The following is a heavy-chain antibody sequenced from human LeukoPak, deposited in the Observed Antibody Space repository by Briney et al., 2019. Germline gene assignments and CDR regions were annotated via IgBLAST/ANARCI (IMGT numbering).Heavy chain of an antibody. CDR1: GYTFSTLD. D-gene: IGHD3-3*01. Sequence: SVKVSCKASGYTFSTLDINWVRQAPGQGLEWMGGIIPIFGTANYAQKFQGRVTITADESTSTAYMELSSLRSEDTAVYYCARQGDFWSGYLDYWGQGTLVTVSS. CDR2: IIPIFGTA. V-gene: IGHV1-69*13. CDR3: ARQGDFWSGYLDY. J-gene: IGHJ4*02.